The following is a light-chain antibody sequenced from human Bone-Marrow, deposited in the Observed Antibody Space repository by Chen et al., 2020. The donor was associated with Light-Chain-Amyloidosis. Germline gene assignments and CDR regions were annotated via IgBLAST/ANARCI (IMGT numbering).Light chain of an antibody. CDR1: DLPTKY. CDR3: QSADSSGTYEVI. V-gene: IGLV3-25*03. Sequence: SYELTQPPSVSVSPVQTARITCSGDDLPTKYAYWYQQKPGQAPVLVIHRDTERPSGISERFSGSGSGTTATLTISGVQAEDEADYHCQSADSSGTYEVIFGGGTKLTVL. CDR2: RDT. J-gene: IGLJ2*01.